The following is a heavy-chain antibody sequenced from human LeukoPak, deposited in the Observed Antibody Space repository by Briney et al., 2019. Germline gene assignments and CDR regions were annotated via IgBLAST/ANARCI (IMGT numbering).Heavy chain of an antibody. D-gene: IGHD2-2*01. CDR1: GFTFSSYG. CDR2: ISYDGSNK. V-gene: IGHV3-30*18. J-gene: IGHJ4*02. Sequence: GGSLRLSCAASGFTFSSYGMHWVRQAPGKGLEWVAVISYDGSNKYYADSVKGRFTISRDNSKNTLYLQMNSLRAEDTAVYYCAKVPLPAAIRGYFDYWGQGTLVTVSS. CDR3: AKVPLPAAIRGYFDY.